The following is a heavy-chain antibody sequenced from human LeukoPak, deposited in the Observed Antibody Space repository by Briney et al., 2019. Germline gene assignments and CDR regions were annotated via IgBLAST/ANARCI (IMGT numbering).Heavy chain of an antibody. D-gene: IGHD2-8*02. J-gene: IGHJ4*02. CDR3: ARLPHCPGGKCRDGGVHIDY. Sequence: SETLSLTCSVSGYSISRYYYWGVIRHPPGEGLDVIGINDDSGSAYYKSSLKSRVTISVDTSRNQFSMKLSSVPAADTAVYYCARLPHCPGGKCRDGGVHIDYWGQGTLVTVSS. V-gene: IGHV4-38-2*02. CDR1: GYSISRYYY. CDR2: NDDSGSA.